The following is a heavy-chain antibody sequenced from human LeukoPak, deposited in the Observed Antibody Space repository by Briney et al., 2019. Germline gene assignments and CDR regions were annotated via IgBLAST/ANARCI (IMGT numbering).Heavy chain of an antibody. CDR3: ATSYGDDKGDY. J-gene: IGHJ4*02. CDR2: IKEDGSEK. V-gene: IGHV3-7*05. CDR1: GFTFSSYW. D-gene: IGHD4-17*01. Sequence: PGGSLILSCAASGFTFSSYWMSWVRQAPGKGLEWVANIKEDGSEKYYVDSVKGRFTISRDNAKNSLYLQMNSLRADDTAVYYCATSYGDDKGDYWGQGTLVTVSS.